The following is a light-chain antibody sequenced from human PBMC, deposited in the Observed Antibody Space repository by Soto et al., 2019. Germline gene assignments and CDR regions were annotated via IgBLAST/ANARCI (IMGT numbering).Light chain of an antibody. Sequence: QSALTQPASVSGSPGQSITISCTGASSDVDAYNYVSWYQQHPGKAPKLMIYDVSSRPSGVSDRFSGSKSGNTASLTISGLQAEDEADYYCSSYTTSLTYVFGTGTKFTVL. V-gene: IGLV2-14*03. CDR2: DVS. CDR1: SSDVDAYNY. CDR3: SSYTTSLTYV. J-gene: IGLJ1*01.